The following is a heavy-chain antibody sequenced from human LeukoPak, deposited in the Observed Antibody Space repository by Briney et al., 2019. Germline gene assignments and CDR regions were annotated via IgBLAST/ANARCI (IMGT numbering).Heavy chain of an antibody. J-gene: IGHJ4*02. D-gene: IGHD4-17*01. CDR2: MNPNSGNT. CDR1: GYTFTSYD. CDR3: ARGIGSTTVTTLEYYFDY. Sequence: ASVKVPCKASGYTFTSYDINWVRQATGQGLEWMGWMNPNSGNTGYAQKFQGRVTMTRNTSISTAYMELSSLRSEDTAVYYCARGIGSTTVTTLEYYFDYWGQGTLVTVSS. V-gene: IGHV1-8*01.